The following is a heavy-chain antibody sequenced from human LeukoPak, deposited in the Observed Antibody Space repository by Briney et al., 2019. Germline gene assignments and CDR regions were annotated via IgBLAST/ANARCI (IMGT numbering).Heavy chain of an antibody. CDR2: INHSGST. V-gene: IGHV4-34*01. Sequence: SETLSLTCAVYGGSFSGYYWSWIRQPPGKGLEWIGEINHSGSTNYNPSLKSRVTISVDTSKNQFSLKLSSVTAADTAVYYCARGGRLRGYYGSGSYLDPWGQGTLVTVSS. CDR3: ARGGRLRGYYGSGSYLDP. D-gene: IGHD3-10*01. J-gene: IGHJ5*02. CDR1: GGSFSGYY.